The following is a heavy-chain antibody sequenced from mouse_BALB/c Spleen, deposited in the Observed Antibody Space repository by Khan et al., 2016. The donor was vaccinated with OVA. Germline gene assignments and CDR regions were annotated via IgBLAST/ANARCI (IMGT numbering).Heavy chain of an antibody. V-gene: IGHV2-9*02. J-gene: IGHJ3*01. Sequence: QMQLEESGPGLVAPSQSLSITCTVSGFSLTSYGVHWVRQPPGKGLEWLGVLWAGGSTNYNSALMSRLSISKDNSKNQVFLKMTSLQTDNTAMYXWARPYNGRAWFAYWGQGTLVTVTA. CDR3: ARPYNGRAWFAY. CDR2: LWAGGST. CDR1: GFSLTSYG. D-gene: IGHD1-1*01.